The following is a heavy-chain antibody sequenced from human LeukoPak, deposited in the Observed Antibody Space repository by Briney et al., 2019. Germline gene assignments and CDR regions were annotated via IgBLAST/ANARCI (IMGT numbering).Heavy chain of an antibody. J-gene: IGHJ6*02. V-gene: IGHV4-59*01. D-gene: IGHD3-10*01. CDR2: IYDSGST. CDR1: GCSISGYY. Sequence: PSETLSLTCTVSGCSISGYYWSWIRQPPGKGLEWIGYIYDSGSTNYNPSLKSRVTISVDTSKNQFSLKLSSVTAADMAVYYCARVGGTNYYYYGMDVWGQGTTVTVSS. CDR3: ARVGGTNYYYYGMDV.